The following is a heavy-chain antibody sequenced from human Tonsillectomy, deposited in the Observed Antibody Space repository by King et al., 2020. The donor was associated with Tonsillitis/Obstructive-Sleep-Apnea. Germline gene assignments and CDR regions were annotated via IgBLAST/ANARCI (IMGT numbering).Heavy chain of an antibody. CDR2: IDPSDSYT. J-gene: IGHJ1*01. CDR3: ATSYCSSTSCYGPSPH. V-gene: IGHV5-10-1*01. D-gene: IGHD2-2*01. CDR1: GYSFTSYW. Sequence: VQLVQSGAEVKKPGESLRISCKGSGYSFTSYWISWVRQMPGKGLEWMGRIDPSDSYTNYSPSFQGHVTISADKSISTAYLQWSSLKASDTAMYYCATSYCSSTSCYGPSPHWGQGTLVTVSS.